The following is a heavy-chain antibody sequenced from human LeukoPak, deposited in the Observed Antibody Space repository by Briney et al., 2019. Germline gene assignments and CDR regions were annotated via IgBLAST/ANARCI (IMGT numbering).Heavy chain of an antibody. CDR3: ARSVPDYTRFDY. V-gene: IGHV3-23*01. J-gene: IGHJ4*02. CDR2: LKTNSGQV. Sequence: GGSLRLSCVAPGFTFSDYAMNWVRQAPGKGLEWVSTLKTNSGQVYYAESVRGRFTISRVNSKNTVYLEMSSLRAEDTALYFCARSVPDYTRFDYWGQGALVTVSS. CDR1: GFTFSDYA. D-gene: IGHD4-11*01.